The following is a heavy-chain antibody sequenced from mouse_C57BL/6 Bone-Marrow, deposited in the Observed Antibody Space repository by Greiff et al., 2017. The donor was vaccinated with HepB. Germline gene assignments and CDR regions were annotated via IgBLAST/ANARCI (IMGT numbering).Heavy chain of an antibody. CDR2: ISNGGGST. J-gene: IGHJ3*01. CDR1: GFTFSDYY. Sequence: EVQLVESGGGLVQPGGSLKLSCAASGFTFSDYYMYWVRQTPEKRLEWVAYISNGGGSTYYPDTVKGRFTISRDNAKNTLYLQMSRLKSEDTAMYYCARQGTGRGFAYWGQGTLVTVSA. D-gene: IGHD4-1*01. V-gene: IGHV5-12*01. CDR3: ARQGTGRGFAY.